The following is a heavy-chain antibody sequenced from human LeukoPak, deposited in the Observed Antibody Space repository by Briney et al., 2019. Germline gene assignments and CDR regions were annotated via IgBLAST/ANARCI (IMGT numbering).Heavy chain of an antibody. CDR1: GFTFSTYG. CDR2: IWYDGSNK. J-gene: IGHJ4*02. CDR3: ARGFDSGYDFGY. D-gene: IGHD5-12*01. Sequence: GGSLRLSCAASGFTFSTYGMHWVRQAPGKELEWVAVIWYDGSNKYYADSVKGRFTISRDNSKNTLYLQMNSLRAEDTAVYYCARGFDSGYDFGYWGQGTLVTVSS. V-gene: IGHV3-33*01.